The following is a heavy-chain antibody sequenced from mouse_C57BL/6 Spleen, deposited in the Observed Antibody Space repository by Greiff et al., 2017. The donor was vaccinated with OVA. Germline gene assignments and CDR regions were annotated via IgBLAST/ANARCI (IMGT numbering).Heavy chain of an antibody. Sequence: QVQLQQPGAELVKPGASVKMSCKASGYTFTSYWITWVQQRPGQGLEWIGDIYPGSGSTNYNEKLKSKATLPVDTSASTAYMQLSSLTSEDSAVYYCARDAGYYGRGLGYFDVWGTGTTVTVSS. CDR1: GYTFTSYW. D-gene: IGHD1-1*01. J-gene: IGHJ1*03. CDR2: IYPGSGST. CDR3: ARDAGYYGRGLGYFDV. V-gene: IGHV1-55*01.